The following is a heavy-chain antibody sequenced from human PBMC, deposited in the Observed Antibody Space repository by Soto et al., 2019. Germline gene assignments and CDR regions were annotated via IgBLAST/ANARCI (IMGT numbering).Heavy chain of an antibody. D-gene: IGHD3-9*01. J-gene: IGHJ4*02. Sequence: GGSLRLSCAASGFTFSSYAMSWVRQAPGKGLEWVSAISGSGGSTYYADSVKGRFTISRDNSKNTLYLQMNSLRVEDTAVYYCAKVTYYDILTGYYISYYFDYWGQGTLVTVSS. V-gene: IGHV3-23*01. CDR3: AKVTYYDILTGYYISYYFDY. CDR1: GFTFSSYA. CDR2: ISGSGGST.